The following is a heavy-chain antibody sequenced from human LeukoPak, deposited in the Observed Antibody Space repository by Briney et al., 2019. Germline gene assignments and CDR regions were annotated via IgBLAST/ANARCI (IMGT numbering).Heavy chain of an antibody. CDR1: GGAISSFY. V-gene: IGHV4-59*01. J-gene: IGHJ4*02. Sequence: PSETLSLTCTVSGGAISSFYGSWIRQPPGKGLEWIGHIYNSGSTNYNPSLKSRVTISVDMSKNQFSLKLSSVTAADTAVYYCARADVVVLLAACCYLDYWGQRTRVTVSS. CDR3: ARADVVVLLAACCYLDY. CDR2: IYNSGST. D-gene: IGHD2-2*01.